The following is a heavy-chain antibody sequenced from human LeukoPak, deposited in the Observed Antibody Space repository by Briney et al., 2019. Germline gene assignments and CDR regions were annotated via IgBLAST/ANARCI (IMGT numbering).Heavy chain of an antibody. J-gene: IGHJ4*02. CDR1: GGSISSYY. D-gene: IGHD3-16*01. CDR2: IYYSGST. V-gene: IGHV4-59*08. Sequence: SETLSLTCTVSGGSISSYYWSWLRQPPGKGLEWIGYIYYSGSTNYNPSLKSRATISVDTSKNQFSLKLSSVTAADTAVYYCAGTLPETIYDYVWGSLDYWGQGTLVTVSS. CDR3: AGTLPETIYDYVWGSLDY.